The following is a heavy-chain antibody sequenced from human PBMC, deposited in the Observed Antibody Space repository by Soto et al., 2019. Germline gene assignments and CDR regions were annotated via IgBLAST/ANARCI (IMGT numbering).Heavy chain of an antibody. CDR2: IYHIGNA. CDR3: ARKVAARNYFDY. J-gene: IGHJ4*02. Sequence: QLQLQESGSGLVKTSQTLSLTCAVSGGSISSGYSWSWIRQPPGKGLEWVGYIYHIGNAYYNPSLKSRVTISIGRSKNQFSLKLTSVTAADTAVYYCARKVAARNYFDYWGQGTLVTVSS. CDR1: GGSISSGYS. V-gene: IGHV4-30-2*01. D-gene: IGHD6-6*01.